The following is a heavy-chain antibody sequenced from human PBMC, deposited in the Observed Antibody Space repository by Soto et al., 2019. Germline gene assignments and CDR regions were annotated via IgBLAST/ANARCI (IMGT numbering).Heavy chain of an antibody. J-gene: IGHJ4*02. V-gene: IGHV4-61*01. Sequence: PSETLSLTCTVSGGSVSSGSYYWSWIRQPPGKGLEWIGYIYYSGSTNYNPSLKSRVTISVDTSKNQFSLKLSSVTAADTAVYYCATIDYGDYVYWGQGTLVTVSS. CDR2: IYYSGST. D-gene: IGHD4-17*01. CDR1: GGSVSSGSYY. CDR3: ATIDYGDYVY.